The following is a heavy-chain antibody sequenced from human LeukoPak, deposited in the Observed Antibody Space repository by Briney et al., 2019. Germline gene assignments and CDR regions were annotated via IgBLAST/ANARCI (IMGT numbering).Heavy chain of an antibody. J-gene: IGHJ3*02. CDR2: IYSGGST. V-gene: IGHV3-53*01. CDR3: ARYHYDTSGHYVNDAFDI. Sequence: GGSLRLSCAASGFTVSSNYMSWVRQAPGKGLEWVSVIYSGGSTYYADSVKGRFTISRDNSKNTLYLQMNSLRADDTAVYYCARYHYDTSGHYVNDAFDIWGQGTMVTVSS. CDR1: GFTVSSNY. D-gene: IGHD3-22*01.